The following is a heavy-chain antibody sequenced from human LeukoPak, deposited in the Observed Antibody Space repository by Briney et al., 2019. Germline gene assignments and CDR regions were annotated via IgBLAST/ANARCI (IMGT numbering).Heavy chain of an antibody. CDR3: ARQLSDFATVTTYAWYWFDP. J-gene: IGHJ5*02. Sequence: KASETLSLTCTVSNYSISSSYYWGWIRQPPGKGLEWIGSIYYSGSTYYNPSLKSRVTISVDTSKNQFSLKLSSVTAADTAVYYCARQLSDFATVTTYAWYWFDPWGQGTLVTVSS. CDR1: NYSISSSYY. CDR2: IYYSGST. V-gene: IGHV4-39*01. D-gene: IGHD4-17*01.